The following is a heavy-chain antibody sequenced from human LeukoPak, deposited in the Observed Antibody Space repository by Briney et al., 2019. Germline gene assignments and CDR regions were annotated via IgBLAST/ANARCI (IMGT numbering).Heavy chain of an antibody. Sequence: GGSLRLSCAASGYTFSSYYMSWVRRAPGKGLDWVSTISNSGGSTYYADSVKGRFTISRDYSKNTLYLQMNSLRAEDTAVYYCARSDSAGTICYWPIDDWGQGTMVTVSS. CDR3: ARSDSAGTICYWPIDD. CDR1: GYTFSSYY. D-gene: IGHD2-2*01. V-gene: IGHV3-23*01. J-gene: IGHJ4*02. CDR2: ISNSGGST.